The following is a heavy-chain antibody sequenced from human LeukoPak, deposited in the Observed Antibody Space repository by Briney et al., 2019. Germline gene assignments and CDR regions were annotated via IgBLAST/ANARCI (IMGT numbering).Heavy chain of an antibody. D-gene: IGHD4-23*01. CDR1: GFTVSRNY. J-gene: IGHJ4*02. Sequence: GGSLRLSCAASGFTVSRNYYMNWVRQAPGKGLEWVSVIYSAGTTYYADSVKGRFTISRDNSKNTVYLQMNSLRAEDTAVYYCARGDDYGGAWYYFDCWGQRTLVTVSS. CDR2: IYSAGTT. V-gene: IGHV3-53*01. CDR3: ARGDDYGGAWYYFDC.